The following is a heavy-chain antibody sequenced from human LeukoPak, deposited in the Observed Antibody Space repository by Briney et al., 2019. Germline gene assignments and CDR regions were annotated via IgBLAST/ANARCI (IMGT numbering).Heavy chain of an antibody. V-gene: IGHV2-5*02. CDR2: ISWDDDK. CDR3: AHRRAGGPVPNAFDI. J-gene: IGHJ3*02. Sequence: SGPTLVKPTQTLTLTCTFSGFSITTRGETVGWIRQPPGKAPEWPALISWDDDKRHSPSLKSRLTITKDTSKNHVVLTMTNMDPVDTATYYCAHRRAGGPVPNAFDIWGQGTMVTVSS. CDR1: GFSITTRGET. D-gene: IGHD3-16*01.